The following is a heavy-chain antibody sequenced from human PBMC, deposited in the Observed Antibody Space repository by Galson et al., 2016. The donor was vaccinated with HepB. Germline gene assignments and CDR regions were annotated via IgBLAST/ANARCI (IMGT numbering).Heavy chain of an antibody. V-gene: IGHV4-59*01. CDR2: IYYSVST. J-gene: IGHJ6*02. CDR3: ARDLAVNTVASYGMDV. D-gene: IGHD5-12*01. CDR1: GGSISRNF. Sequence: SETLSLTCTVSGGSISRNFWSWIRQPPGKGLEWIGYIYYSVSTNYNPSLKSRVTISIDTSKNHFSLNLSSVTAADTAVYYCARDLAVNTVASYGMDVWGQGTLVTVSS.